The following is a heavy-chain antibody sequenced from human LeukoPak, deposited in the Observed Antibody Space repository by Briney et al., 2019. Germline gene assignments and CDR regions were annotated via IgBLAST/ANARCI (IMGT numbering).Heavy chain of an antibody. CDR3: ARSRSACSSTSCHLYYYYGMDV. V-gene: IGHV1-69*13. J-gene: IGHJ6*02. CDR2: IIPIFGTA. D-gene: IGHD2-2*01. CDR1: GGTFSSYA. Sequence: SVKVSCKASGGTFSSYAISWVRQAPGQGLEWMGGIIPIFGTANYAQKFQGRVTITADESTSTAYMELSSLRSEDTAVYYCARSRSACSSTSCHLYYYYGMDVWGQGTTVTVSS.